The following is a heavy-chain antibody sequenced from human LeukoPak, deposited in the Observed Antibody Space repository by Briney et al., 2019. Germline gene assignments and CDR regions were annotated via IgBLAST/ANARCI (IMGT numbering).Heavy chain of an antibody. CDR3: AKNSGSGKNPRLDY. J-gene: IGHJ4*02. Sequence: PGRSLRLSCAASGFTFSSYGMHWVRQAPGKGLEWVAVISYDGSNKYYADSVKGRFTISRDNSKNTLYLQMNSLRAEDMAVYYCAKNSGSGKNPRLDYWGQGTLVTVSS. CDR1: GFTFSSYG. V-gene: IGHV3-30*18. D-gene: IGHD3-10*01. CDR2: ISYDGSNK.